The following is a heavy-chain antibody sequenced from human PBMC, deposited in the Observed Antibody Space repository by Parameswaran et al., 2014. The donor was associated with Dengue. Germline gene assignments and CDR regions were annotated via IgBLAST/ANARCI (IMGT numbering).Heavy chain of an antibody. V-gene: IGHV5-10-1*01. Sequence: VRPDARKGLEWMGRIDPSDSYTNYSPSFQGHVTISADKSISTAYLQWSSLKASDTAMYYCARLKYSSGWYIDYWGQGTLVTVSS. J-gene: IGHJ4*02. D-gene: IGHD6-19*01. CDR3: ARLKYSSGWYIDY. CDR2: IDPSDSYT.